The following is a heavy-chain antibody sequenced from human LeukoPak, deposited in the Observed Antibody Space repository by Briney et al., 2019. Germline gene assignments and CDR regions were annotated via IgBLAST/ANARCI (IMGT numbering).Heavy chain of an antibody. D-gene: IGHD6-13*01. CDR2: IYYSGST. V-gene: IGHV4-39*07. CDR1: GGSISSSSYY. CDR3: AKYLAAHGESHLDY. J-gene: IGHJ4*02. Sequence: SETLSLTCTVSGGSISSSSYYWGWIRQPPGKGLEWIGSIYYSGSTNYNPSLTSRVTISVDTSKNQFSLRLRSVTAADTAVYYCAKYLAAHGESHLDYWGQGALVTVSS.